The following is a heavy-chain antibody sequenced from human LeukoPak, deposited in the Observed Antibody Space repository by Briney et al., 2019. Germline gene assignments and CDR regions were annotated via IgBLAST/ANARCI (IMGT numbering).Heavy chain of an antibody. CDR3: ARGAPGYCSGTNCPNPFDY. Sequence: ASVKVSCKASGYTFTAYYMHWVRQAPGQGLEWMGWINPNGGGTNYAQNFQGRVTMTRDTSINTVYMELNRLRSDDTAVYYCARGAPGYCSGTNCPNPFDYWGQGNLVTVSS. CDR1: GYTFTAYY. D-gene: IGHD2-2*01. V-gene: IGHV1-2*02. CDR2: INPNGGGT. J-gene: IGHJ4*02.